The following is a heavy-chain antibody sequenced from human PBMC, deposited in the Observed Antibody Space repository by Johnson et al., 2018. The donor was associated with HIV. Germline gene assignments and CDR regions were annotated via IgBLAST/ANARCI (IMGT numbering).Heavy chain of an antibody. V-gene: IGHV3-33*06. CDR1: GFIFSSYG. CDR2: IWSDGSNK. D-gene: IGHD5-24*01. CDR3: AKEKNGYHWTFDI. Sequence: QVQLVESGGGVVQPGRSVRLSCAASGFIFSSYGMHWVRQAPGKGLEWVAVIWSDGSNKYYADSVKGRFTISRDNSKNTLYLQMNSLRAEDTAVYYCAKEKNGYHWTFDIWGQGTMVTVSS. J-gene: IGHJ3*02.